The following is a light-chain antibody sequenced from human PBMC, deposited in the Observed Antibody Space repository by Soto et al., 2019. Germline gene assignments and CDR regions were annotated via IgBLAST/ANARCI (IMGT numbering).Light chain of an antibody. CDR2: GAS. Sequence: EIVLTQSPGTLSLSPGERVTLSCRASQSVSSSSLAWYQQRPGQAPRLLISGASSRATGIPDRFSGSGSGTDFTLTISRLEPDDFAVSYCQQYGNSPLTFGVGTKVEIK. CDR1: QSVSSSS. J-gene: IGKJ4*01. CDR3: QQYGNSPLT. V-gene: IGKV3-20*01.